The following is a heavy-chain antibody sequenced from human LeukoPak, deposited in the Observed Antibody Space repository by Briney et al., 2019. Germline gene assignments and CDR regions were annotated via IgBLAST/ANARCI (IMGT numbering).Heavy chain of an antibody. D-gene: IGHD2-15*01. CDR1: GYTFTSYY. CDR3: ASGRGYCSGGSCYSDY. J-gene: IGHJ4*02. V-gene: IGHV1-46*01. Sequence: ASVKVSCKASGYTFTSYYKHWVRQAPGQGLEWMGIINPSGGSTSYAQKFQGRVTMTRDTSTSTVYMELSSLRSEDTAVYYCASGRGYCSGGSCYSDYWGQGTLVTVSS. CDR2: INPSGGST.